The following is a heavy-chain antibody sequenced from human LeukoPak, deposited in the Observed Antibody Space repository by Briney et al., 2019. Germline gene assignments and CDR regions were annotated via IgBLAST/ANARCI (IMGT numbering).Heavy chain of an antibody. CDR3: ARGYYYDSSGLLEDYFDY. Sequence: GGSLRLSCAASGFTFSSYSMNWVRQAPGKGLEWVSSISSSSSYVYYADSVKGRFTISRDNAKNSLYLQMNSLRAEDTAVYYCARGYYYDSSGLLEDYFDYWGQGTLVTVSS. CDR2: ISSSSSYV. J-gene: IGHJ4*02. D-gene: IGHD3-22*01. V-gene: IGHV3-21*01. CDR1: GFTFSSYS.